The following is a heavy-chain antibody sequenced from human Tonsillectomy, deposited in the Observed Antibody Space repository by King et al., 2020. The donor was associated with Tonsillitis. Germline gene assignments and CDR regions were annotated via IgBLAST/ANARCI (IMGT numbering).Heavy chain of an antibody. D-gene: IGHD5-18*01. Sequence: VQLVESGTEVKKPGASVNVSCKASGYTFTSYYMHWVRQAPGQGLEWMGIINPSGGRTSYAKKFQGRVTMTRDTSPSTVYRELSRLRAEDTAVYYCAGGWIQLLLSDHFDYWGRGPLVTVSS. CDR1: GYTFTSYY. CDR3: AGGWIQLLLSDHFDY. CDR2: INPSGGRT. J-gene: IGHJ4*02. V-gene: IGHV1-46*01.